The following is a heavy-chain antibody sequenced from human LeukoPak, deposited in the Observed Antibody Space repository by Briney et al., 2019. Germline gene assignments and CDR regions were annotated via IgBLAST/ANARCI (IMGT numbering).Heavy chain of an antibody. Sequence: GGSLRLSCAASGFTVSRNYMSWVRQAPGKGLEWVSVIYSGGGTYYVDSVKGRFTISRDNSKNTLYLQMNSLTVEDTAVYYCAKGDDFWSAYYLDYWGQGTLVTVSS. J-gene: IGHJ4*02. D-gene: IGHD3-3*01. CDR2: IYSGGGT. CDR3: AKGDDFWSAYYLDY. V-gene: IGHV3-53*01. CDR1: GFTVSRNY.